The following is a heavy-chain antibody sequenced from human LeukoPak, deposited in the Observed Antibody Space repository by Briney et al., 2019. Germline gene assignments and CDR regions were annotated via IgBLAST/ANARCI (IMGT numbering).Heavy chain of an antibody. V-gene: IGHV4-59*02. J-gene: IGHJ1*01. CDR1: GGSVSSAY. CDR2: VYFSGST. CDR3: AYSIGYYDEWFQN. Sequence: SETLSLTCAVSGGSVSSAYWSWIRQPPGKGLEWIGYVYFSGSTNYSPSLTSRVTISADTSKNHFSLELTSVTAADTAVYYCAYSIGYYDEWFQNWGQGTLVTVSS. D-gene: IGHD3-22*01.